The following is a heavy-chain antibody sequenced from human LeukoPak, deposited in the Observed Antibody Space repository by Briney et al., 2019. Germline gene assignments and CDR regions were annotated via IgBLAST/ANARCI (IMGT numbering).Heavy chain of an antibody. CDR3: ARATQGTVTNVARFDY. D-gene: IGHD4-17*01. CDR2: IKQDGNEK. V-gene: IGHV3-7*01. Sequence: PGGSLRLSCAASGFTFSSYWMSWVRQAPGKGLEWVANIKQDGNEKYYVDSVKGRFTISRDNAKNSLYLQMNSPRAEDTAVYYCARATQGTVTNVARFDYWGQGTLVTVSS. J-gene: IGHJ4*02. CDR1: GFTFSSYW.